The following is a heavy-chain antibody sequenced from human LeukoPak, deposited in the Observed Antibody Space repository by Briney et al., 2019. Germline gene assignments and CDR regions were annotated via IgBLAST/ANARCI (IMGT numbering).Heavy chain of an antibody. CDR1: GGSLSSSSFY. D-gene: IGHD5-12*01. Sequence: PSETLSLTCTVTVSGGSLSSSSFYWGWIRQPPGKGLEWIGRIYYRGTTYYNPSLKSRVTMSVDTSKNQFSLKLGSVTAADTAVYYCARVWLSPDKIDWGQGTLVTVSS. V-gene: IGHV4-39*01. CDR3: ARVWLSPDKID. J-gene: IGHJ4*02. CDR2: IYYRGTT.